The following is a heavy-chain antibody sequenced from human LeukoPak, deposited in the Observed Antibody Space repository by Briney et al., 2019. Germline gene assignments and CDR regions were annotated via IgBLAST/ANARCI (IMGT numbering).Heavy chain of an antibody. CDR3: VKRVGGSIRFFEI. Sequence: PGGSLRLSCAASGFIFSNSDMSWVRQAPGKGLEWVPSISGSHTGTYYADSVKGRFTVSRDNSKNTLYVQMNSLRVEDTAVYFCVKRVGGSIRFFEIWGQGSLVTVSS. CDR1: GFIFSNSD. V-gene: IGHV3-23*01. D-gene: IGHD6-25*01. CDR2: ISGSHTGT. J-gene: IGHJ4*02.